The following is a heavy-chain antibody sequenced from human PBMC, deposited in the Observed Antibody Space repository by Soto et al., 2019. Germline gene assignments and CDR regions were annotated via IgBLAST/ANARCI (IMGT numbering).Heavy chain of an antibody. D-gene: IGHD2-15*01. CDR1: GYTFTSYG. CDR2: ISAYNGNT. J-gene: IGHJ4*01. V-gene: IGHV1-18*01. Sequence: QVQLVQSGAEVKKPGTSLKVSCKASGYTFTSYGISWVRQAPGQGLEWIGWISAYNGNTNYAQKLQGRVTMTTDTSTSTAYIDLRSLRSDDTAVYYCARDRGSYALDYLGHGTLVTVSS. CDR3: ARDRGSYALDY.